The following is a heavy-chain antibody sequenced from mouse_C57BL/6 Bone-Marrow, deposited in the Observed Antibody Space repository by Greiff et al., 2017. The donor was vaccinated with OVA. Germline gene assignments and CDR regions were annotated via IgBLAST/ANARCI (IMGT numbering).Heavy chain of an antibody. D-gene: IGHD1-1*01. V-gene: IGHV1-76*01. CDR2: IYPGSGNT. J-gene: IGHJ1*03. CDR1: GYTFTDYY. Sequence: VQLQQSGAELVRPGASVKLSCKASGYTFTDYYINWVKQRPGQGLEWIARIYPGSGNTYYNEKFKGKATLTAEKSSSTAYMQLSSLTSEDSAVYFCARLIYYYGSSYWYFDVWGTGTTVTVSS. CDR3: ARLIYYYGSSYWYFDV.